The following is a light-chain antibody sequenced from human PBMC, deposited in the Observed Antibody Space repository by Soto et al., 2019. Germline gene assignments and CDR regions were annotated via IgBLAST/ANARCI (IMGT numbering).Light chain of an antibody. CDR3: QTWGTGILE. V-gene: IGLV4-69*01. CDR2: LNSDGSH. Sequence: QPVLTQSPSASASLGASVKLTCTLSSGHSSYAIAWHQQQPEKGPRSLMKLNSDGSHSKGDGIPDRFSGSSSGAERYLTISSLQSEDEADYYCQTWGTGILEFVGGTKLTVL. CDR1: SGHSSYA. J-gene: IGLJ3*02.